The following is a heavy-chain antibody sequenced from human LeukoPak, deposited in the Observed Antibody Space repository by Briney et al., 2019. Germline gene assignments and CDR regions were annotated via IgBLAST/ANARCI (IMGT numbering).Heavy chain of an antibody. CDR2: ISYDGSNE. J-gene: IGHJ4*02. Sequence: GRSLRLSCAASRFTFSSYAMQWVRQAPGKGLEWVAVISYDGSNEYYADSVKGRFTISRDNSKNTLYLQMNSLRGEDTAVYYCARDRRYDILTGFSNFFDYWGQGTLVTVSS. D-gene: IGHD3-9*01. V-gene: IGHV3-30-3*01. CDR3: ARDRRYDILTGFSNFFDY. CDR1: RFTFSSYA.